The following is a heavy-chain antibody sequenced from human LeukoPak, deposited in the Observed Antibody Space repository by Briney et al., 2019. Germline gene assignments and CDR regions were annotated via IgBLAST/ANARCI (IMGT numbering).Heavy chain of an antibody. V-gene: IGHV4-4*07. Sequence: PSETLSLTCTVSGGTLSSYDWSWIRQPSEKRLEWIGRIYTSGSTNYNPSLKSRVTMSVDTSKNQFSLKLSSVTAADTAVYYCARASGWYLGNWFDPWGQGTLVTVSS. CDR2: IYTSGST. D-gene: IGHD6-19*01. CDR3: ARASGWYLGNWFDP. CDR1: GGTLSSYD. J-gene: IGHJ5*02.